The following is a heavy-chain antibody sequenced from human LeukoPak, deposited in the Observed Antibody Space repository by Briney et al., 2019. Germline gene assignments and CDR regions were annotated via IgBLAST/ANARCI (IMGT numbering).Heavy chain of an antibody. Sequence: PGGSLRLSCAASGFTFSSYALTWVRQAPGKGLEWVSAISGNGGSTNYADSVKGRFTISRDNSKNTLYLQVNSLRAEDTAVYYCAKYRSAWSFDYWGRGTLVTVSS. V-gene: IGHV3-23*01. CDR3: AKYRSAWSFDY. D-gene: IGHD6-13*01. CDR1: GFTFSSYA. CDR2: ISGNGGST. J-gene: IGHJ4*02.